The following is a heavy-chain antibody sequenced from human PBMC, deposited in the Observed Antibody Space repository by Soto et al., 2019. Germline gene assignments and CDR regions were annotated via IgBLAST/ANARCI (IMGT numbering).Heavy chain of an antibody. Sequence: EVQLVESGGGLVQPGGSLRLSCAASGFTFSSYWMSWVRQAPGKGLEWVANIKEDGSVEAYVDSVKGRFTISRDNSKNSLYLQMNSLRAEDTAVYYCARDHGGKDYWGQGSLVTVTS. J-gene: IGHJ4*02. D-gene: IGHD3-16*01. V-gene: IGHV3-7*01. CDR1: GFTFSSYW. CDR2: IKEDGSVE. CDR3: ARDHGGKDY.